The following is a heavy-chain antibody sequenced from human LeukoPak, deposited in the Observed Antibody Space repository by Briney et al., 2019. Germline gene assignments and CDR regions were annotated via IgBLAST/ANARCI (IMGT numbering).Heavy chain of an antibody. Sequence: GGSLRLSCAASGFTFSSYAMSWVRQAPGKGLEWVSSVSGTSEYIYYADSVRGRFTISRDNAKNTVYLQMNSLRAEDAAVYYCARWYSSGWYSDYWGQGTLVTVSS. CDR1: GFTFSSYA. CDR2: VSGTSEYI. D-gene: IGHD6-19*01. J-gene: IGHJ4*02. V-gene: IGHV3-21*06. CDR3: ARWYSSGWYSDY.